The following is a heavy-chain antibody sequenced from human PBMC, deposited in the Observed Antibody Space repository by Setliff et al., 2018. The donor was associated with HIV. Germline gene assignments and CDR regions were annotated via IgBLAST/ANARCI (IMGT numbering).Heavy chain of an antibody. D-gene: IGHD6-19*01. J-gene: IGHJ4*02. CDR1: GGSIRSSGYS. V-gene: IGHV4-30-2*01. CDR3: ARGRRSSGWYVYH. Sequence: PSETLSLTCAVSGGSIRSSGYSWSWIRQPPGKGLEWIGYISQSGSTYYNPSLKSRVTISVDTSTNQFSLKLSSVTAADTAVYYCARGRRSSGWYVYHWGQGTLVTVSS. CDR2: ISQSGST.